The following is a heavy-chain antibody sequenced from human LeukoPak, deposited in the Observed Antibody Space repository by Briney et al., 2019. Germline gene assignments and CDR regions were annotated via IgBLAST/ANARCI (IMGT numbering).Heavy chain of an antibody. Sequence: KPSETLSLTCTVSGGSISSSSYYWGWIRQPPGKGLEWIGSIYYSGSTYYNPSLKSRVTISLDTSKSQFSLKLSSVTAADTALYYCARYHSGYDDYWGRGTLVTVSS. J-gene: IGHJ4*02. CDR1: GGSISSSSYY. CDR2: IYYSGST. V-gene: IGHV4-39*07. D-gene: IGHD5-12*01. CDR3: ARYHSGYDDY.